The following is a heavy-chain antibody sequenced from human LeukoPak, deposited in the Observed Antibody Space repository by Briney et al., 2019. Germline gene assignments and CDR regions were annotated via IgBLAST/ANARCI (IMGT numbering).Heavy chain of an antibody. CDR3: ARDLIVVVPAAHDYYYYYYMDV. CDR2: IYTSGST. V-gene: IGHV4-61*02. Sequence: PSETLSLTCTVSGGSISSGSYYWRWIRQPAGKGLEWIGRIYTSGSTNYNPSLKSRVTISVDTSKNQFSLKLSSVTAADTAVYYCARDLIVVVPAAHDYYYYYYMDVWGKGTTVTVSS. J-gene: IGHJ6*03. CDR1: GGSISSGSYY. D-gene: IGHD2-2*01.